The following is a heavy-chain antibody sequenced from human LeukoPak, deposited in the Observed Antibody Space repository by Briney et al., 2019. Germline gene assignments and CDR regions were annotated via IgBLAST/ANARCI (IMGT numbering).Heavy chain of an antibody. D-gene: IGHD5-24*01. CDR2: ISGSGGST. CDR1: GFTFSSYA. J-gene: IGHJ6*02. CDR3: AKVRTRDGYNYRYYGMDV. Sequence: GGSLRLSCAASGFTFSSYAMSWVRQAPGKGLEWVSAISGSGGSTYYADSVKGRFTISRDNSKNTLYLRMNSLRAEDTAVYYCAKVRTRDGYNYRYYGMDVWGQGTTVTVSS. V-gene: IGHV3-23*01.